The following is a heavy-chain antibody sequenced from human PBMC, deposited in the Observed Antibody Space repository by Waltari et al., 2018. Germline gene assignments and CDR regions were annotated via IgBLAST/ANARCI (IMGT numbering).Heavy chain of an antibody. CDR1: GGSISSYY. CDR3: ARELVAAAGTYDAFDI. CDR2: IYTSGST. V-gene: IGHV4-4*07. J-gene: IGHJ3*02. D-gene: IGHD6-13*01. Sequence: QVQLQESGPGLVKPSETLSLTCTVSGGSISSYYWSWIRQPAGKGLEWIGRIYTSGSTNYNPSLKSRVTMSVDTSKNQFSLKLSSVTAADTAVYYCARELVAAAGTYDAFDIWGQGTMVTVSS.